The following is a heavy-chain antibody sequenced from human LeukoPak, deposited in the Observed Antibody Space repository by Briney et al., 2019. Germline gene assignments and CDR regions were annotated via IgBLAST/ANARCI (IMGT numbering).Heavy chain of an antibody. Sequence: GGSLRVSCAASGFTFSSYTMNWVRQAPGKGPEWVAYIQYDGSNQQYADSVKGRFSICRDRSKNIPYLQMNSLRPEDTAVYYCARVALVSGPSYGSESEAADYWGQGTLVTVSS. CDR2: IQYDGSNQ. J-gene: IGHJ4*02. D-gene: IGHD3-10*01. CDR1: GFTFSSYT. V-gene: IGHV3-30*02. CDR3: ARVALVSGPSYGSESEAADY.